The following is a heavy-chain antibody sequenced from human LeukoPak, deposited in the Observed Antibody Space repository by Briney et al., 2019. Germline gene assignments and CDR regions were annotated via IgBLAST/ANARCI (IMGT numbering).Heavy chain of an antibody. CDR1: GYSFTSYW. D-gene: IGHD3-10*01. Sequence: GESLKISCKGSGYSFTSYWIGWVRQLPGKGLEWMGIIYPGDSDTRYSPSFQGQVTISADKSISTAYLQWSSLRSEDTAVYYCARDRDYYGSGSYYNAFFYWGQGTLVTVSS. V-gene: IGHV5-51*01. CDR2: IYPGDSDT. CDR3: ARDRDYYGSGSYYNAFFY. J-gene: IGHJ4*02.